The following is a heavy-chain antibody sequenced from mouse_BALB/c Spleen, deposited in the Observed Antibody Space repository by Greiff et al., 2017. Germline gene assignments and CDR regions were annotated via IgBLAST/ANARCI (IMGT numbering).Heavy chain of an antibody. CDR1: GYTFTSYN. CDR2: IYPGNGDT. D-gene: IGHD2-5*01. J-gene: IGHJ4*01. CDR3: AREGVTRGYYAMDY. Sequence: VQLQQPGAELVKPGASVKMSCKASGYTFTSYNMHWVKQTPGQGLEWIGAIYPGNGDTSYNQKFKGKATLTADKSSSTAYMQLSSLTSEDSAVYYCAREGVTRGYYAMDYWGQGTSVTVSS. V-gene: IGHV1-12*01.